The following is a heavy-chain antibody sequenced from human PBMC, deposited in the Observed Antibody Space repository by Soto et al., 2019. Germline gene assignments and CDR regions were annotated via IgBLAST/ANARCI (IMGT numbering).Heavy chain of an antibody. CDR1: GFTFSGSA. J-gene: IGHJ6*02. CDR3: TRRQAYSYCAMDV. CDR2: IRSKANSYAP. V-gene: IGHV3-73*01. Sequence: PGGSLRLSCAASGFTFSGSAMHWVRQASGKGLERVGRIRSKANSYAPAYAASVKGRFTISRDDSKNTAYLQINSLKDADTAVYYCTRRQAYSYCAMDVWGQGTTVTVSS.